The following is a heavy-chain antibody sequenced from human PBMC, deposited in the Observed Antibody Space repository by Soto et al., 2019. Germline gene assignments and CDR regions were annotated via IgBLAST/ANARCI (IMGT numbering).Heavy chain of an antibody. J-gene: IGHJ4*02. D-gene: IGHD6-6*01. CDR2: MNPNSGNT. V-gene: IGHV1-8*01. Sequence: QVQLVQSGAEVKKPGASVKVSCKASGYTFTSYDINWVRRATGQGLEWMGWMNPNSGNTGYAQKFQGRVTMTRNTSISTAYMELSSLRSEDTAVYYCARGFRHWSSSSSGFFDYWGQGTLVTVSS. CDR1: GYTFTSYD. CDR3: ARGFRHWSSSSSGFFDY.